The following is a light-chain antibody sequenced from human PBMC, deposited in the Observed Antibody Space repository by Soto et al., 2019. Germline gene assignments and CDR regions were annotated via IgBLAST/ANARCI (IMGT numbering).Light chain of an antibody. Sequence: QSALTQPASVSGSPGQSITISCTGTSSDVGRYNYVSWYQQYPGRPPKLIIFDVTNRPSGVSPRFSGSKSGNTASLTISGLQAADEADYYCNSYTGTSARYAFGTGTKLTVL. CDR2: DVT. V-gene: IGLV2-14*03. CDR1: SSDVGRYNY. CDR3: NSYTGTSARYA. J-gene: IGLJ1*01.